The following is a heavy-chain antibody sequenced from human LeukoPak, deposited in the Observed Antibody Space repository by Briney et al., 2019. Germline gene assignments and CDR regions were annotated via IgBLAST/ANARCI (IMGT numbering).Heavy chain of an antibody. J-gene: IGHJ4*02. CDR3: AKDSYYYGSGSYVDW. CDR2: IRYYGSNK. V-gene: IGHV3-30*02. CDR1: GFTFSSCG. D-gene: IGHD3-10*01. Sequence: GGSLRLSCAASGFTFSSCGMHWVRQAPGKGLEWVAFIRYYGSNKYYADSVKGRFTISRDISKNTLYLQMNSLRTEDTAVYYCAKDSYYYGSGSYVDWWGQGTLVTVSS.